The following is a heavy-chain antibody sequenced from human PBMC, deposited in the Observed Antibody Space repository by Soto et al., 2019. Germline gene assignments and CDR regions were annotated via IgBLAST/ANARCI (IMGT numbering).Heavy chain of an antibody. V-gene: IGHV3-33*01. J-gene: IGHJ5*02. CDR2: IWYDGSNK. CDR1: GFTFSSYG. CDR3: ARDESGYSSSWYRGWFDP. D-gene: IGHD6-13*01. Sequence: QVQLVESGGGVVQPGRSLRLSCAASGFTFSSYGMHWVRQAPGKGLEWVAVIWYDGSNKYYADSVKGRFTISRDNSKNTLYLQMNSLRAEDTAVYYCARDESGYSSSWYRGWFDPWGQGTLVTVSS.